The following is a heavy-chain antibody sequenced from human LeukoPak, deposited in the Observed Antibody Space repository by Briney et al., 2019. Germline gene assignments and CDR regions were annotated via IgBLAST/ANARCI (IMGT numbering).Heavy chain of an antibody. V-gene: IGHV4-39*01. CDR2: IYYSGST. J-gene: IGHJ3*02. D-gene: IGHD5-18*01. CDR1: GGSISSSSYF. CDR3: ARGIPPDI. Sequence: PSETLSLTCTVSGGSISSSSYFWGWIRQPPGKGLEWIGSIYYSGSTYYNPSLKSRVTISVDTSKNQFSLKLSSVTAADTAVYYCARGIPPDIWGQGTMVTVSS.